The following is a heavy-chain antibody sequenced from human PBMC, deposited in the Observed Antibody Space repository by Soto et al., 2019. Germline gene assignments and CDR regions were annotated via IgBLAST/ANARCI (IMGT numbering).Heavy chain of an antibody. CDR3: ARGDSTDCSNGVCSFFYNHDMDV. CDR1: GYSFTDYH. Sequence: ASVKVSCKASGYSFTDYHIHWVRQAPGQGLEWLGRINPKSGGTSTAQKFQGWVTMTTDTSLSTASMELTRLTSDDTAIYYCARGDSTDCSNGVCSFFYNHDMDVWGQGTTVTVSS. D-gene: IGHD2-8*01. V-gene: IGHV1-2*04. J-gene: IGHJ6*02. CDR2: INPKSGGT.